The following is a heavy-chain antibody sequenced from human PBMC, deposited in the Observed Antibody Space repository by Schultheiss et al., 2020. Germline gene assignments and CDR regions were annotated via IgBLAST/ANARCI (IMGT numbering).Heavy chain of an antibody. D-gene: IGHD3-22*01. CDR2: IIPIFGTA. V-gene: IGHV1-69*13. CDR3: ASPKREYYDSSGPFDY. CDR1: DYTFNIYG. Sequence: AVKCSCKASDYTFNIYGITWVRQAPGQGLEWMGGIIPIFGTATYTQKFQGRVTITADESTSTAYMELSSLRSEDTAVYYCASPKREYYDSSGPFDYWGQGTLVTVSS. J-gene: IGHJ4*02.